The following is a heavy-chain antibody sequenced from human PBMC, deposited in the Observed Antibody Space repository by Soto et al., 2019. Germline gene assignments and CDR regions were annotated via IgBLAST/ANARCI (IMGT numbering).Heavy chain of an antibody. Sequence: SVKVSCKASGGTFSSYAISWVRQAPGQGLEWMGGIIPIFGTANYAQKFQGRVTITADESTSTAYMELSSLRSEDTAVYYCARSRVLYYGSGSPNWFDPWGQGTLVTVSS. V-gene: IGHV1-69*13. CDR3: ARSRVLYYGSGSPNWFDP. CDR2: IIPIFGTA. D-gene: IGHD3-10*01. J-gene: IGHJ5*02. CDR1: GGTFSSYA.